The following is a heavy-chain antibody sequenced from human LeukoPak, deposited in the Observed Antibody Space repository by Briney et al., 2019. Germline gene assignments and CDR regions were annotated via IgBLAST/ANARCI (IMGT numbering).Heavy chain of an antibody. J-gene: IGHJ3*02. CDR2: INPNSGGT. CDR1: GYTFTGYY. Sequence: ASAKVSYKASGYTFTGYYMHWVRQAPGQGLEWMGWINPNSGGTNYAQKFQGRVTMTRDTSISTAYMELSRLRSDDTAVYYCARIVGGYCSGGSCYWPNDAFDIWGQGTMVTVSS. V-gene: IGHV1-2*02. D-gene: IGHD2-15*01. CDR3: ARIVGGYCSGGSCYWPNDAFDI.